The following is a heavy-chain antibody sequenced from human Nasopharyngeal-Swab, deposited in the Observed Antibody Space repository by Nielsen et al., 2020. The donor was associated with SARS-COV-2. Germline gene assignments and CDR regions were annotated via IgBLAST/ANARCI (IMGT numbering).Heavy chain of an antibody. Sequence: GESLKISCAASGFTFSSYEMNWVRQAPGKGLEWVSYISSSGSTIYYADSVKGRFIISRDNVKNSLYLQMNSLRAEDTAVYYCAPSSGWYYFDYWGQGTLVTVSS. CDR1: GFTFSSYE. CDR2: ISSSGSTI. D-gene: IGHD6-19*01. CDR3: APSSGWYYFDY. J-gene: IGHJ4*02. V-gene: IGHV3-48*03.